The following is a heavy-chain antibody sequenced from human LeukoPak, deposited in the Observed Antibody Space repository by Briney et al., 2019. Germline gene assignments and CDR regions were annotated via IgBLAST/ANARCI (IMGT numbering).Heavy chain of an antibody. D-gene: IGHD5/OR15-5a*01. CDR3: AREAQCLTANCFFYGMDV. CDR1: GYSVNNYG. CDR2: ISGYNGNT. J-gene: IGHJ6*02. V-gene: IGHV1-18*01. Sequence: GASVKVSCKAYGYSVNNYGYSWVRQAPGQGLEWMGWISGYNGNTNYAQKFQGRVTLATDTSTSTVYMDLRGLRSDDTAVYFCAREAQCLTANCFFYGMDVWGQGTTVTVSS.